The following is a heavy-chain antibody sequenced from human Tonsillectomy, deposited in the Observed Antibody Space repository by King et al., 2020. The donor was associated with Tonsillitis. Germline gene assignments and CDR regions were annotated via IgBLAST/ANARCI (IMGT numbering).Heavy chain of an antibody. J-gene: IGHJ5*02. D-gene: IGHD3-3*01. Sequence: QLVQSGAEVKKPGASVKVSCKASGYTFSGNYIHWVRQAPGQGLGWMGWINPDSGGTDYLQKFQGRVTMTRDTSTSTAYMELRRLRSDDTAVYYCAGAEYDIWSGHYPNWFDPWGQGTLVTVSS. CDR3: AGAEYDIWSGHYPNWFDP. CDR2: INPDSGGT. V-gene: IGHV1-2*02. CDR1: GYTFSGNY.